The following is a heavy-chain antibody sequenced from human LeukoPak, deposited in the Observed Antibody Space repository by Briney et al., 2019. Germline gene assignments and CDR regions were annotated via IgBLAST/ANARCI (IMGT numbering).Heavy chain of an antibody. V-gene: IGHV3-21*01. D-gene: IGHD2-2*01. CDR3: ARGYCSSTSCPLFQH. J-gene: IGHJ1*01. CDR1: GFTFSSYS. Sequence: GGSLRLSCAASGFTFSSYSINWVRQAPGKGLEWVSSISSSSYIYYADSVKGRFTISRDNAKNSLYLQMNSLRAEDTAVYYCARGYCSSTSCPLFQHWGQGTLVTVSS. CDR2: ISSSSYI.